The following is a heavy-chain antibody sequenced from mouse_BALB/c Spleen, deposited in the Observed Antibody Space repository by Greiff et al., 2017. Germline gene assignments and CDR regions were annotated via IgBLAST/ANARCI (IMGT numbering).Heavy chain of an antibody. J-gene: IGHJ3*01. CDR1: GYTFTSYW. CDR2: IYPGDGDT. V-gene: IGHV1-87*01. CDR3: ARDDDYAFAY. D-gene: IGHD2-4*01. Sequence: VQLQQSGAELARPGASVKLSCKASGYTFTSYWMQWVKQRPGQGLEWIGAIYPGDGDTRYTQKFKGKATLTADKSSSTAYMQLSSLASEDSAVYYCARDDDYAFAYWGQGTLVTVSA.